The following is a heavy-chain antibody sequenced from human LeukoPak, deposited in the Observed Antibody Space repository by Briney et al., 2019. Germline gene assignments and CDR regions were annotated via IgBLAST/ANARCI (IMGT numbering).Heavy chain of an antibody. D-gene: IGHD3-10*01. Sequence: PGGSLRLSCAASGFTLSSYEMNWVRQAPGKGLEWVANISSSGRTMYYADSVKGRFTISRDNAKTSLYLQMNNLRAEDTAVYYCARDSYFGSGSYYDSWGQGTLVTVSS. CDR3: ARDSYFGSGSYYDS. V-gene: IGHV3-48*03. J-gene: IGHJ4*02. CDR2: ISSSGRTM. CDR1: GFTLSSYE.